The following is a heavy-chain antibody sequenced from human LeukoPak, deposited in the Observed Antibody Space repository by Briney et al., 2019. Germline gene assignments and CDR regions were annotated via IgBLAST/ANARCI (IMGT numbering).Heavy chain of an antibody. D-gene: IGHD4-11*01. CDR2: IIPIFGTA. J-gene: IGHJ5*02. CDR1: GGTFSSYA. Sequence: ASVKVSCKASGGTFSSYAISWVRQAPGQGLEWMGGIIPIFGTANYAQKFQGRVTITADESTSTAYMELSSLRSEDMAVYYCAREATVTNNWFDPWGQEPWSPSPQ. V-gene: IGHV1-69*13. CDR3: AREATVTNNWFDP.